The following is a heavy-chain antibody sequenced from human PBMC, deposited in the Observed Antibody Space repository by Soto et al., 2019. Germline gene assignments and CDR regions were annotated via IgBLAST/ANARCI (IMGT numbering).Heavy chain of an antibody. V-gene: IGHV4-59*01. CDR2: IYYSGST. CDR1: ISSITSYY. CDR3: ARTYDDSGPNAGGYGFDI. J-gene: IGHJ3*02. Sequence: SEPLSLTCIVCISSITSYYWCWIRQPSGKGLEWLAYIYYSGSTSYNPSLKSRVSISLDTSMNQFSLKLSSVTAADTAVYYCARTYDDSGPNAGGYGFDIWGQGTMVT. D-gene: IGHD3-22*01.